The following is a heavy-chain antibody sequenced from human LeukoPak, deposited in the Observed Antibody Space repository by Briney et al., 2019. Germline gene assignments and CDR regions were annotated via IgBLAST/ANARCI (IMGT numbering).Heavy chain of an antibody. V-gene: IGHV3-53*01. D-gene: IGHD2-2*01. Sequence: GGSLRLSCAASGFTVSRNYMSWVRQAPGKGLEWVSEIYSGGTTFYTDSVKGRFTISRDNSKNTLYLQMNSLRAEDTAVYYCAKHDSSTSRRRRTTIGAFDIWGQGTMVTVSS. CDR1: GFTVSRNY. CDR2: IYSGGTT. CDR3: AKHDSSTSRRRRTTIGAFDI. J-gene: IGHJ3*02.